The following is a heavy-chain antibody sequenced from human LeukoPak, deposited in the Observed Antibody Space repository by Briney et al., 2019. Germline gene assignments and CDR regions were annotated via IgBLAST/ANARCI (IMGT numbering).Heavy chain of an antibody. CDR3: ARDPTYYYGSGSLGD. J-gene: IGHJ4*02. CDR2: IYSGGST. V-gene: IGHV3-66*01. Sequence: GGSLRLSCAASGFTVSSNYMSWVRQAPGKGLEWVSVIYSGGSTYYADSVKGRFTISRDNSKNTLYLQMNSLRAEDTAVYYCARDPTYYYGSGSLGDWGQGTLVTVSS. D-gene: IGHD3-10*01. CDR1: GFTVSSNY.